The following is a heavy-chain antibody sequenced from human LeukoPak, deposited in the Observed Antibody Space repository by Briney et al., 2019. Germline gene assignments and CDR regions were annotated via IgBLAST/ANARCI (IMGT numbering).Heavy chain of an antibody. CDR2: ISSTNSTI. J-gene: IGHJ5*02. Sequence: GGSLRLSCAASGITFSLYSMNWVRQAPGQGLEGISYISSTNSTIYYADSVKGRFIISRDNAKNSLYLQMNSLRVEDTAVYYCARVAADGGGFDPWGQGTLVTVSS. CDR1: GITFSLYS. V-gene: IGHV3-48*01. D-gene: IGHD6-13*01. CDR3: ARVAADGGGFDP.